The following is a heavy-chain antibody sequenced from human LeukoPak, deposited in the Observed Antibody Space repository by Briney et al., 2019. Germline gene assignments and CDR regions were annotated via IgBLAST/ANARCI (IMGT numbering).Heavy chain of an antibody. V-gene: IGHV1-2*02. CDR2: INPNSGGT. D-gene: IGHD2-15*01. CDR3: ARPNLGYWVAYDLFDI. Sequence: ASVKVSCKASGYTFTGYYMHWVRQAPGQGLEWMGWINPNSGGTNYAQKFQGRVTMTRDTSISTAYMELSRLRSDDTAVYYCARPNLGYWVAYDLFDIWGQGTMVTVSS. CDR1: GYTFTGYY. J-gene: IGHJ3*02.